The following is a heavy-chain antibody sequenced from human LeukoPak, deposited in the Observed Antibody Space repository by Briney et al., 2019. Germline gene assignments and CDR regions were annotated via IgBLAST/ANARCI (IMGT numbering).Heavy chain of an antibody. CDR1: RGTFSSYA. Sequence: ASVKVSCKASRGTFSSYAISWVRQAPGQGLEWMGGIIPIFGTANYAQKFQGRVTITTDESTSTAYMELSSLRSEDTAVYYCARGKYNWNYYYYMDVWGKGTTVTVSS. D-gene: IGHD1-20*01. J-gene: IGHJ6*03. V-gene: IGHV1-69*05. CDR3: ARGKYNWNYYYYMDV. CDR2: IIPIFGTA.